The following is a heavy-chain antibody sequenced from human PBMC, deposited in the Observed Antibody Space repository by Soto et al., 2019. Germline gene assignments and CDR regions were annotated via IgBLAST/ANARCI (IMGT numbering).Heavy chain of an antibody. CDR2: IYYSGST. J-gene: IGHJ4*02. CDR3: ARGVVGATMIFDY. CDR1: GGSVSRDSYY. V-gene: IGHV4-61*01. D-gene: IGHD1-26*01. Sequence: QVQLQESGPGLVKPSETLSLTCTVSGGSVSRDSYYWTWIRQPPGKGLEWIGYIYYSGSTDYNPSLKSRVIISVDTSKNQFSLKLTSVTAADTAVYYCARGVVGATMIFDYWGQGTLVTVSS.